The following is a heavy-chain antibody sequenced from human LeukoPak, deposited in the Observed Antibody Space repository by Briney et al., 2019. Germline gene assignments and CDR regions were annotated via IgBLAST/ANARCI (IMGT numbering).Heavy chain of an antibody. CDR1: GGSISSGSYY. D-gene: IGHD4-23*01. J-gene: IGHJ6*02. CDR3: ARDFGGARDTYHYYYYGMDV. Sequence: SQTLSLTCTVSGGSISSGSYYWSWNRQPAGKGLEWIGRMYTSGSTSYNPSLKSRVTISVDTSKNQFSLKLSSVTAADTAVYYCARDFGGARDTYHYYYYGMDVWGQGTTVTVSS. V-gene: IGHV4-61*02. CDR2: MYTSGST.